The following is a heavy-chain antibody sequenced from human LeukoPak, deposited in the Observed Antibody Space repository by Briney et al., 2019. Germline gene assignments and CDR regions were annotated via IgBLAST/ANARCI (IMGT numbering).Heavy chain of an antibody. D-gene: IGHD6-19*01. J-gene: IGHJ4*02. CDR1: GFTFSSYG. CDR3: ASDPLRVAGGNYFDY. V-gene: IGHV3-33*01. Sequence: PGRSLRLSCAASGFTFSSYGMHWVRQAPGKGLEWVAVIWYDGSNKYYADSVKSRFTISRDNSKNTLYLQMNSLRAEDTAVYYCASDPLRVAGGNYFDYWGQGTLVTVSS. CDR2: IWYDGSNK.